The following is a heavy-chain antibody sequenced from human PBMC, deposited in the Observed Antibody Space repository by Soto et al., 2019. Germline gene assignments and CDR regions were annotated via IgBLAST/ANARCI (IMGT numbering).Heavy chain of an antibody. V-gene: IGHV4-39*01. Sequence: QLQLQESGPGLVKPSETLSLTCTVSNGSISSAIYYWGWIRQPPGKGLEWIGSIYHSGSTYYNPSLQGRVTMSVDTSKNRFSLKLSSVTAADTAVYFCAGRSSLASVQVYFGEISNYNWFDPWGQGTLVTVSS. CDR3: AGRSSLASVQVYFGEISNYNWFDP. CDR2: IYHSGST. J-gene: IGHJ5*02. CDR1: NGSISSAIYY. D-gene: IGHD3-10*01.